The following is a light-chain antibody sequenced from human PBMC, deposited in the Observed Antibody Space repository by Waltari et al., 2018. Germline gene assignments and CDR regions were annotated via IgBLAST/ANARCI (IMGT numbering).Light chain of an antibody. CDR3: SSHTISSAVL. Sequence: QSALTQPASVSGSPGQSITISCTGTGSAFGGSAFVSWYQQHPGKAPQLIIYDVTNRPSGISNRFSASKSANTASLTISGLQPEDEADYYCSSHTISSAVLFGGGTQLTVL. J-gene: IGLJ3*02. V-gene: IGLV2-14*01. CDR2: DVT. CDR1: GSAFGGSAF.